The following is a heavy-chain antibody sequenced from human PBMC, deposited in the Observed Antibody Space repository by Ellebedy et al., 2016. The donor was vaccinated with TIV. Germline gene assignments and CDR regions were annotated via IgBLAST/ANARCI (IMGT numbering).Heavy chain of an antibody. CDR3: ARSPTVVVTAMSAFDI. V-gene: IGHV4-31*03. Sequence: MPSETLSLTCTVSGGSISSGGYYWSWIRQHPGKGLEWIGYIYYSGSTYYNPSLKSRVTISVDTSKNQFSLKLSSVTAADTAVYYCARSPTVVVTAMSAFDIWGQGTMVTVSS. J-gene: IGHJ3*02. D-gene: IGHD2-21*02. CDR2: IYYSGST. CDR1: GGSISSGGYY.